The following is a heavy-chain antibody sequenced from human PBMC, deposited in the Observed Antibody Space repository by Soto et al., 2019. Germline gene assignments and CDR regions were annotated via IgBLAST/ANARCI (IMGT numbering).Heavy chain of an antibody. CDR1: GGTFSSYA. V-gene: IGHV1-69*12. D-gene: IGHD2-2*01. CDR2: IIPIFGTA. Sequence: QVQLVQSGAEVKKPGSSVKVSCKASGGTFSSYAISWVRQAPGQGIEWMGGIIPIFGTANYAQKFQGRVSITADEATSTAYMELSSLRSEDTAVYYCARHVPAAGYYYGMDVWGQGTTVTVSS. CDR3: ARHVPAAGYYYGMDV. J-gene: IGHJ6*02.